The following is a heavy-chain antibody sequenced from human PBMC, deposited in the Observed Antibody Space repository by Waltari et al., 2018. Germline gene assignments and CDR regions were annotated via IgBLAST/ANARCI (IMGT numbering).Heavy chain of an antibody. CDR3: ARDDRDGLPDYFDF. V-gene: IGHV3-30*01. CDR1: GFTFSSLT. Sequence: QVQLVESGGGVVQPGRSLRLSCAASGFTFSSLTLHWVRQAPGKGLEWVAVTSHDESHKYYADSVKGRFTISKDNSKNTLYLQMNSLSTEDTAMYYCARDDRDGLPDYFDFWGQGTLVTVSS. CDR2: TSHDESHK. D-gene: IGHD2-8*01. J-gene: IGHJ4*02.